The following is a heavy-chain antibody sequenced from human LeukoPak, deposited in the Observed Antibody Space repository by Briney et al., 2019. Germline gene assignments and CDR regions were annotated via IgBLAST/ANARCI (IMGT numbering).Heavy chain of an antibody. CDR1: GYTFTGYY. Sequence: GASVKVSCKASGYTFTGYYIHWVRQAPGQGLEWMGWINPNSGGTDYAQKFQGRVTMTRDTSISTAYMELSRLRSDDTAVYYCARDRCTNGVCYQSPGIAVAGTNYWGQGTLVTVSS. CDR3: ARDRCTNGVCYQSPGIAVAGTNY. J-gene: IGHJ4*02. V-gene: IGHV1-2*02. D-gene: IGHD6-19*01. CDR2: INPNSGGT.